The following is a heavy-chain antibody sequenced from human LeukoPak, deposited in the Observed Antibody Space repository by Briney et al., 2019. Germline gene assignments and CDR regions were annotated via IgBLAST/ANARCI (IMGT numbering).Heavy chain of an antibody. CDR1: VYTFTNYG. J-gene: IGHJ6*03. CDR3: DTALQKIVVPAAFYYYYYYMDV. D-gene: IGHD2-2*01. CDR2: ISAYNGNT. V-gene: IGHV1-18*01. Sequence: ASVKVSCKATVYTFTNYGISWVRQAPGQGLEWMGWISAYNGNTNYAQKLQGRVTMTTDTSTSTAYMETRTVRSDDSAVCYYDTALQKIVVPAAFYYYYYYMDVWGKGTTVTVSS.